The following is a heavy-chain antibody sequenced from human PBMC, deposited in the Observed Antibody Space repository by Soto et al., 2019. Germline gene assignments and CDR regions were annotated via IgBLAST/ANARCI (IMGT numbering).Heavy chain of an antibody. CDR3: AKGGGVVVPAAPDF. Sequence: EVQLLESGGGLVQPGGSLRLSCAASGFTFSSYAMSWVRQAPGKGLEWVSAISGSGGSTYYADSVKGRFTISRDNSKNTLYLQMNILRADVTAVYYCAKGGGVVVPAAPDFWGQGTLVTVSS. D-gene: IGHD2-2*01. CDR2: ISGSGGST. CDR1: GFTFSSYA. J-gene: IGHJ4*02. V-gene: IGHV3-23*01.